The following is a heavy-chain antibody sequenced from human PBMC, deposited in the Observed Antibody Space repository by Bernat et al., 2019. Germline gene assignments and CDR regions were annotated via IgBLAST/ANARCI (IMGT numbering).Heavy chain of an antibody. V-gene: IGHV1-24*01. D-gene: IGHD3-22*01. CDR3: ETRLGLSYYESSGYPISGFDY. CDR1: GYTLTELS. Sequence: QVQLVQSGAEVKKPGASVKVSCKVSGYTLTELSMHWVRQAPGKGLEWMGGFDPEDGETIYAQKFQSRGTRTEDTSTDTAYMELSSLRSEDTAVYYCETRLGLSYYESSGYPISGFDYWGQGTLVTVSS. CDR2: FDPEDGET. J-gene: IGHJ4*02.